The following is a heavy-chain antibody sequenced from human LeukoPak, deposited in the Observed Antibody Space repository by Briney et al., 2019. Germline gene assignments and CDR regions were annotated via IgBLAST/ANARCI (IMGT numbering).Heavy chain of an antibody. V-gene: IGHV3-23*01. CDR2: ISGSGGTT. CDR3: AKRMSWQTFDF. Sequence: SGGSLRLSCAASGFTFTTYAMSWVRQAPGKGLEWVSTISGSGGTTSYADSVKGRLTISRDNSRNALYLQMNSLRAEDTAVYYCAKRMSWQTFDFWGQGTLVTVSS. J-gene: IGHJ4*02. D-gene: IGHD3-10*01. CDR1: GFTFTTYA.